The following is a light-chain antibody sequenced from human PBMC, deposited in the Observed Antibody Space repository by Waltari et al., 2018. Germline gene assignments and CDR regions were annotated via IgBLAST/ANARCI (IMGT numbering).Light chain of an antibody. V-gene: IGLV3-19*01. CDR3: NTREISGDVV. CDR2: GKN. Sequence: SSELSQDPAVSVALGQTVRIPCQGASLGLYYARGCRQNPGQSPVLLIYGKNNRPSGIPDRFSASSSGNTASLTISGARAEDEGDYYCNTREISGDVVFGGGTKLTVL. CDR1: SLGLYY. J-gene: IGLJ2*01.